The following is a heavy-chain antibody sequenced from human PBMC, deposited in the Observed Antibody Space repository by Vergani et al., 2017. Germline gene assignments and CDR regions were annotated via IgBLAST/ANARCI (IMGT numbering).Heavy chain of an antibody. J-gene: IGHJ6*02. D-gene: IGHD2-21*01. CDR2: IQTTFDRGTT. Sequence: EVQLVESGGGIVKPGGSLRLSCVASGFSFRNAWMNWVRRTPGKGLEWVGRIQTTFDRGTTDYAAAVKGRLTISRDDSKNTLFLQMNGLKTEDIGVYYCTTDXRYCGDGSCYWLRDHHYYGMDVWGQGTTVTVSS. CDR1: GFSFRNAW. CDR3: TTDXRYCGDGSCYWLRDHHYYGMDV. V-gene: IGHV3-15*07.